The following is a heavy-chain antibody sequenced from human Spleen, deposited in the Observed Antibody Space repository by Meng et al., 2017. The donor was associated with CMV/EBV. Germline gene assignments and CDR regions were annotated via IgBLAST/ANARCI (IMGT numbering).Heavy chain of an antibody. CDR1: GFIFSSYW. CDR3: TREGDASFDY. CDR2: MRPDGTEK. D-gene: IGHD3-16*01. V-gene: IGHV3-7*01. J-gene: IGHJ4*02. Sequence: GESLKISCAASGFIFSSYWLSWVRQAPGKGLEWVAKMRPDGTEKFYVDSVKGRFTISRDNAKNSQYLQMNSLRAEDTAVYYCTREGDASFDYWGQGTLVTVSS.